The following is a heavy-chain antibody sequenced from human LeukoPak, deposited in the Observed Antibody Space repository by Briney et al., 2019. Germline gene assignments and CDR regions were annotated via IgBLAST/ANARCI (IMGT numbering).Heavy chain of an antibody. J-gene: IGHJ5*02. Sequence: GGSLRLSCTASGFDFCAYETNGLPHAPGKGLECVAYLSRSDNTKYYADSVRGRFTISRDNDKNSLYLQMNSLRAEDLALYYCTSLDYHLDPGGQRTLVSVSS. D-gene: IGHD1-1*01. CDR1: GFDFCAYE. V-gene: IGHV3-48*03. CDR2: LSRSDNTK. CDR3: TSLDYHLDP.